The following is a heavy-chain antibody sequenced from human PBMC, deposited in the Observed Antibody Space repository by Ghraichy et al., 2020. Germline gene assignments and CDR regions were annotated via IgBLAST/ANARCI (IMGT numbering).Heavy chain of an antibody. D-gene: IGHD3-10*01. CDR2: ISDSGGST. Sequence: LSLTCAASGFTFSTYAMSWVRQAPGKGLEWVSAISDSGGSTYYADSVKGRFTISRDNSKNTLYLQMNSLRADDTAVYYCAKDLEEGSWSYGNWFDPWGQGTLVSVSS. CDR3: AKDLEEGSWSYGNWFDP. V-gene: IGHV3-23*01. CDR1: GFTFSTYA. J-gene: IGHJ5*02.